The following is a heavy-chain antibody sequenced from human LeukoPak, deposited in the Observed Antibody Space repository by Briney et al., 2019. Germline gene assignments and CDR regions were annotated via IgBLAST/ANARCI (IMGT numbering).Heavy chain of an antibody. CDR2: ISSSGSTI. V-gene: IGHV3-11*04. Sequence: GGSLRLSCAASGFTFSDHYMSWIRQAPGKGLEWVSYISSSGSTIYYADSVKGRFTISRDNAKNSLYLQMNSLRAEDTAVYYCARIPRVATQLAYYYYYYMDVWGKGTTVTVSS. J-gene: IGHJ6*03. CDR3: ARIPRVATQLAYYYYYYMDV. D-gene: IGHD6-13*01. CDR1: GFTFSDHY.